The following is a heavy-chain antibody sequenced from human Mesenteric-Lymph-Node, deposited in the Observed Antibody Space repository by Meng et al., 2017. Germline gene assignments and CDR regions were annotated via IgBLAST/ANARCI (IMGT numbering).Heavy chain of an antibody. V-gene: IGHV3-7*01. CDR3: ARKTVAVAGKFDY. CDR1: GFTFSNYW. CDR2: INLDGSEK. D-gene: IGHD6-19*01. J-gene: IGHJ4*02. Sequence: GGSLRLSCAASGFTFSNYWMSWVRQAPGKGLEWVANINLDGSEKYYVDSVKGRFTISRDNAKNSLYLQMNSLRVEDTAVYYCARKTVAVAGKFDYWGQGTLVTVSS.